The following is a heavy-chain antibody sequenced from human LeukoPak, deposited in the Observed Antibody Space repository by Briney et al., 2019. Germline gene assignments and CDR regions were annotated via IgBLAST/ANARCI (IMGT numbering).Heavy chain of an antibody. CDR2: IYSNDNS. J-gene: IGHJ4*02. Sequence: GGSLRLSCAASGFTFSSYAMSWVRQAPGKGLEWVSVIYSNDNSYYADSVKGRFTISRDTSKNTQYLQMNNLRAEDTAVYYCARAGYYFDNSGYYPPQFWGQGTLVTVSS. D-gene: IGHD3-22*01. CDR3: ARAGYYFDNSGYYPPQF. V-gene: IGHV3-66*01. CDR1: GFTFSSYA.